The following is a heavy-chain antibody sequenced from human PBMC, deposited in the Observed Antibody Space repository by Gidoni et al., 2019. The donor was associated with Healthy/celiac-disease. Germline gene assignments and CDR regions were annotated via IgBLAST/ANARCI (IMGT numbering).Heavy chain of an antibody. D-gene: IGHD3-3*01. CDR2: ISAYNGNT. J-gene: IGHJ6*03. V-gene: IGHV1-18*01. CDR1: GYTFTSYG. CDR3: ARVRFLEWLLYYYYYMDV. Sequence: QVQLVQSGAEVKKPGASVKVSCKASGYTFTSYGISWVRQAPGQGLEWMGWISAYNGNTNYAQKLQGRVTMTTDTSTSTAYMELRSLRSDDTAVYYCARVRFLEWLLYYYYYMDVWGKGTTVTVSS.